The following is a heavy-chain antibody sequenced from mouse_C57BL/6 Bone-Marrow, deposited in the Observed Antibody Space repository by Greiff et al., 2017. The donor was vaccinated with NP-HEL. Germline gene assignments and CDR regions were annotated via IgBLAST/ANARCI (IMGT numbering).Heavy chain of an antibody. CDR3: TRENDGYFFDY. CDR1: GFTFSSYA. CDR2: ISSGGDYI. J-gene: IGHJ2*01. D-gene: IGHD2-3*01. V-gene: IGHV5-9-1*02. Sequence: EVQLQESGEGLVKPGGSLKLSCAASGFTFSSYAMSWVRQTPEKRLEWVAYISSGGDYIYYADTVKGRFTISRDNARNTLYLQMSSLKSEDTAMYYCTRENDGYFFDYWGQGTTLTVSS.